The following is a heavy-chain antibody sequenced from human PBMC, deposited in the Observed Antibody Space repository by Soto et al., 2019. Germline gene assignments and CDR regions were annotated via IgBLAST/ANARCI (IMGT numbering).Heavy chain of an antibody. CDR1: GGSVNNYY. CDR3: ARDSSNSWYSPMDP. Sequence: VSLTCAVSGGSVNNYYWCCVRLSPGKGLEWIGYIYYTGRTNYNPSLEIRVTISVDTSKNQFSLKLRSVTAADTAVYYCARDSSNSWYSPMDPWGQGILVTVSS. CDR2: IYYTGRT. D-gene: IGHD1-1*01. J-gene: IGHJ5*02. V-gene: IGHV4-59*02.